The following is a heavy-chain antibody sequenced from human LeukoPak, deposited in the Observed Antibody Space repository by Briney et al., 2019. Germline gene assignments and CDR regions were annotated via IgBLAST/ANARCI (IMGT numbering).Heavy chain of an antibody. J-gene: IGHJ4*02. CDR1: GFTFSSYG. CDR3: ARDLGPRVRGVMALDY. Sequence: PGRSLRLSCAASGFTFSSYGMHWVRQAPGKGLDWVAVISSDGSNTHYADSVKGRFTISRDNSKNTLYLQMNSLRAEDTAVYYCARDLGPRVRGVMALDYWGQGTLVTVSS. V-gene: IGHV3-30*03. D-gene: IGHD3-10*01. CDR2: ISSDGSNT.